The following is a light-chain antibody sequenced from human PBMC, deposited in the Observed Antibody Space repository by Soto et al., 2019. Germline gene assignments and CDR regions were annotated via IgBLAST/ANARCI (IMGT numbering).Light chain of an antibody. J-gene: IGKJ1*01. CDR2: GAS. Sequence: VLNQSPGTLSLSPGERATLSCRASQSVSSSYLAWYQQKPGQAPRPLIYGASSRAIGIPDRFSGSGSGTDFTLTISRLEPEDFAVYYCQQYGSSPWTFGQGTKVDIK. CDR1: QSVSSSY. CDR3: QQYGSSPWT. V-gene: IGKV3-20*01.